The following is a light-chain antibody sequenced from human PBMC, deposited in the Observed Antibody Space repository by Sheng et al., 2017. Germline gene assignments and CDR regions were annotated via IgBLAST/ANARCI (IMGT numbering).Light chain of an antibody. V-gene: IGLV3-21*02. J-gene: IGLJ1*01. CDR1: DIGGKS. Sequence: SYVLTQPPSVSVAPGQTASITCLGNDIGGKSVHWYQRKPGQAPVVVVHDDSDRPAAIPARFSGSNSGNTATLTIDRVEVGDEADYYCQVWDGVSQQSVFGTGTKVTVL. CDR3: QVWDGVSQQSV. CDR2: DDS.